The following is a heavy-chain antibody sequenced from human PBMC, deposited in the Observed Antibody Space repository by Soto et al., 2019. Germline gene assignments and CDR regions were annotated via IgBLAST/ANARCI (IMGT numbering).Heavy chain of an antibody. CDR2: IIPIFGTA. J-gene: IGHJ4*02. V-gene: IGHV1-69*01. CDR1: GGTFSSYA. D-gene: IGHD3-10*01. Sequence: QVQLVQSGAEVKKPGSSVKVSCKASGGTFSSYAISWVRQAPGQGLEWMGGIIPIFGTANYRQKVQGRDRITEDESTSTDYMELRSRRSEDPAVYYCARDNRDSGSSDPIDYWGQGTLVTVS. CDR3: ARDNRDSGSSDPIDY.